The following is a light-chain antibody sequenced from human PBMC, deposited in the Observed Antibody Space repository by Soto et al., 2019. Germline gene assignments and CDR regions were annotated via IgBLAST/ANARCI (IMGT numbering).Light chain of an antibody. J-gene: IGKJ2*01. CDR3: QHYGRSPQNT. CDR2: GAS. V-gene: IGKV3-20*01. Sequence: EIVLTQSPGTLSLSPGERATLSCRASQSISSSYLAWYQQKPGQAPRLLIHGASSRATGIPDRFSGGGSGTDFTLTISRLEPEDFTVYYCQHYGRSPQNTFGQGTKLEIK. CDR1: QSISSSY.